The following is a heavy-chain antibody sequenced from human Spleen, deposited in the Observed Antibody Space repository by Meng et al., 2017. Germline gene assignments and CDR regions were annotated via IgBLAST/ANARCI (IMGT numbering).Heavy chain of an antibody. V-gene: IGHV3-74*03. CDR1: GFTFSSYN. CDR2: INTDASST. CDR3: ARDADWVIFDH. J-gene: IGHJ4*02. D-gene: IGHD3-9*01. Sequence: GESLKISCAASGFTFSSYNMHWVRQTPGEGLVWVSRINTDASSTTYADSVKGRFTISRDDVKNTVYLQMNSLRAEDTAVYYCARDADWVIFDHWGQGALVTVSS.